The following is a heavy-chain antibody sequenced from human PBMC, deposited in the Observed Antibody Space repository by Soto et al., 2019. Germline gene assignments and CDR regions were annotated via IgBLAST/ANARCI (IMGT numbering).Heavy chain of an antibody. D-gene: IGHD3-3*01. CDR2: IKGDGITT. Sequence: EVQLVDSGGGLVQPGGSLRLSCAASGFTFSSYWIHWVRQAPGEGLVWVSRIKGDGITTNYAHSVKGRFTISRDYAKNTVFLQMNSLRAEDTAVYYCARGAFGAYYLDSWGQGPLVTVSS. CDR3: ARGAFGAYYLDS. J-gene: IGHJ4*02. CDR1: GFTFSSYW. V-gene: IGHV3-74*01.